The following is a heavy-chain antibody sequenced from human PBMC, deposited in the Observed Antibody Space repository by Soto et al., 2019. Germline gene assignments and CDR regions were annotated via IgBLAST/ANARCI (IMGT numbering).Heavy chain of an antibody. CDR1: GDSVSSNSAA. J-gene: IGHJ5*02. CDR2: TYYRSKWYN. V-gene: IGHV6-1*01. CDR3: ASSGELGYCTNGVCLNWFDP. Sequence: SQTLSLTCAISGDSVSSNSAAWNWIRQSPSRGLEWLGRTYYRSKWYNDYAVSVKSRITINPDTSKNQFSLQLNSVTPEDTAVYYCASSGELGYCTNGVCLNWFDPWGQGTLVTVSS. D-gene: IGHD2-8*01.